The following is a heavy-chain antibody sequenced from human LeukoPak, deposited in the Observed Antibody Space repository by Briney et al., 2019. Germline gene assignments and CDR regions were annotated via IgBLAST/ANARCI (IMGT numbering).Heavy chain of an antibody. D-gene: IGHD1-26*01. CDR3: ARGSGSSTPFPFDY. CDR2: IYNSGST. CDR1: GGSIRSYY. Sequence: SETLSLTCSVSGGSIRSYYWSWIRQAPGEGLEWIGYIYNSGSTNYNPSLRGRVTISLDTPKDQFSLRLSSVTAADTAVYYCARGSGSSTPFPFDYWGQGTLVTVSS. V-gene: IGHV4-59*01. J-gene: IGHJ4*02.